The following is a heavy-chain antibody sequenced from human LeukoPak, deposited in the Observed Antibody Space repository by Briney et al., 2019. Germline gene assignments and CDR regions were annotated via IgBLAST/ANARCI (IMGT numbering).Heavy chain of an antibody. D-gene: IGHD4-17*01. V-gene: IGHV3-73*01. CDR1: GFTFSGSA. CDR2: IRIKANNYAT. J-gene: IGHJ2*01. Sequence: XGSLRLSCAASGFTFSGSAMHWVRQASGKGLEWVGRIRIKANNYATAYAASVKGRFTISRDDSKNTAYLQMNSLKTEDTAVYYCTRLVDYGAYWYFGLWGRGTLVTVSS. CDR3: TRLVDYGAYWYFGL.